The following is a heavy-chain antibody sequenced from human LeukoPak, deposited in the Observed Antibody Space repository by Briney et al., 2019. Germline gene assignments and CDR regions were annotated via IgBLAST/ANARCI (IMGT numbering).Heavy chain of an antibody. CDR3: ARDQAYSFDY. J-gene: IGHJ4*02. CDR1: GFTFSAYS. V-gene: IGHV3-48*01. D-gene: IGHD4-11*01. CDR2: IGSSSSPI. Sequence: GRSLRLSCAASGFTFSAYSMNWVRQAPEKGLEWVSYIGSSSSPIYYADSVKGRFTISRDNAKNSLYLQMDSLRAEDTAVYYCARDQAYSFDYWGQGTLVTVSS.